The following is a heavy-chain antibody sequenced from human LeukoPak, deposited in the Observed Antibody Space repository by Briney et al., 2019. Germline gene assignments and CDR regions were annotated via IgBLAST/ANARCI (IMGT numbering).Heavy chain of an antibody. J-gene: IGHJ4*02. D-gene: IGHD1-26*01. CDR3: ARVKYSGSYPHDY. CDR2: ISSSGSTI. Sequence: GGSLRLSCAASGFTFSSYGMYWVRQAPGKGLEWVSYISSSGSTIYYADSVKGRFTISRDNAKNSLYLQMNSLRAEDTALYYCARVKYSGSYPHDYWGQGTLVTVSS. V-gene: IGHV3-48*04. CDR1: GFTFSSYG.